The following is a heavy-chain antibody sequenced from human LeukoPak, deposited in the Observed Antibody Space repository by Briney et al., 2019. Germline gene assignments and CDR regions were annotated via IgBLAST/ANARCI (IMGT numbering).Heavy chain of an antibody. V-gene: IGHV4-39*07. CDR3: ARGYCSSTSCSKNWFDP. CDR2: TYYSGST. CDR1: GGSISSSSYY. J-gene: IGHJ5*02. D-gene: IGHD2-2*01. Sequence: SETLSLTCTVSGGSISSSSYYWGWIRQPPGKGLEWIVSTYYSGSTYYNPSLKSRITISVYTSKNQFSLKLSSVTAADTAVYYCARGYCSSTSCSKNWFDPWGQGTLVTVSS.